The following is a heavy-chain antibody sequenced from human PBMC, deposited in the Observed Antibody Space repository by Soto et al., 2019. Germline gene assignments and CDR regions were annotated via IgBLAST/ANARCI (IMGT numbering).Heavy chain of an antibody. D-gene: IGHD1-1*01. CDR3: ASGNRTKVHQGGVDDAFDI. CDR1: GGSISSSSYY. Sequence: PSETLSLTCTVSGGSISSSSYYWGWIRQPPGKGLEWIGSIYYSGSTYYNPSLKSRVTISVDTSKNQFSLKLSSVTAAETAVYYCASGNRTKVHQGGVDDAFDIWGQGKMVTVSS. V-gene: IGHV4-39*01. J-gene: IGHJ3*02. CDR2: IYYSGST.